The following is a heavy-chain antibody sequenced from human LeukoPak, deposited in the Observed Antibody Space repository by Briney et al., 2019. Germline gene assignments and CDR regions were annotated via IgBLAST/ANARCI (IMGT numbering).Heavy chain of an antibody. CDR3: ASDSNLDY. D-gene: IGHD4-11*01. CDR2: ISSGGNT. CDR1: GFTFSSSG. V-gene: IGHV3-53*01. J-gene: IGHJ4*02. Sequence: GGSLRLSCAASGFTFSSSGMSWVRQAPGKGLEWVSVISSGGNTFYADSVKGRFTISRDSSKNTLYLQMNSLRAEDTAVYYCASDSNLDYWGQGTLLTVSS.